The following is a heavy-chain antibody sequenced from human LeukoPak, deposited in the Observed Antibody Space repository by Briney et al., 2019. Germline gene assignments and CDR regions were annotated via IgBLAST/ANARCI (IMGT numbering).Heavy chain of an antibody. V-gene: IGHV3-33*01. CDR1: GFTFSSYG. D-gene: IGHD3-22*01. CDR2: IWYDGSNK. J-gene: IGHJ3*02. CDR3: ARDPEDSSGYYYSVAFDI. Sequence: GGSLRLSRAASGFTFSSYGMHWVRQAPGKGLEWVAVIWYDGSNKYYADSVKGRFTISRDNSKNTLYLQMNSLRAEDTAVYYCARDPEDSSGYYYSVAFDIWGQGTMVTVSS.